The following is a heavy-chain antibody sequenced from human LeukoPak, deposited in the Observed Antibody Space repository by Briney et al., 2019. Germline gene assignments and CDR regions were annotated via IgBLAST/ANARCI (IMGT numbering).Heavy chain of an antibody. Sequence: GGSLRLSCTASGFTFDDYAMHWVRQAPAKGLEWVSLISGDGGTTDYADSVKRRFTISRDNRRNSLYLLMNSLRTEDTALYFCAKVYVGSWYAYDHWGQGTLVTVSS. V-gene: IGHV3-43*02. D-gene: IGHD6-13*01. CDR2: ISGDGGTT. CDR1: GFTFDDYA. J-gene: IGHJ4*02. CDR3: AKVYVGSWYAYDH.